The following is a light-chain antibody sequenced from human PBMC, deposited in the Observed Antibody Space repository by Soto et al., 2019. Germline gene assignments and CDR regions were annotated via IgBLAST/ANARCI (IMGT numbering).Light chain of an antibody. CDR2: ATS. J-gene: IGKJ2*01. CDR3: QDYGTSPYT. CDR1: VRMSTY. Sequence: DIQLTQSPSSLSASVGDSVTITCRTSVRMSTYLNWYQQKPGKAPKLLIYATSTLQSGAPSRFSGSGFGRDFTLTITRLEPEDFAVYYCQDYGTSPYTFGQGTKLDIK. V-gene: IGKV1-39*02.